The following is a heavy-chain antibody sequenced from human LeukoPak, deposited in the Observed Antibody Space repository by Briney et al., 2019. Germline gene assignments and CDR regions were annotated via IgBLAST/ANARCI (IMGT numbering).Heavy chain of an antibody. CDR2: MRGGGGDT. D-gene: IGHD1-1*01. CDR1: GVSFSSYA. Sequence: PGVPLMLSCAASGVSFSSYALIWVREAPVKGLELVSSMRGGGGDTFYADFVKGRFTLSRDDSRNTVYLQLNSLRVEETAVYYCARASWVSNADAVSWGQGTLVTVSS. CDR3: ARASWVSNADAVS. J-gene: IGHJ5*02. V-gene: IGHV3-23*01.